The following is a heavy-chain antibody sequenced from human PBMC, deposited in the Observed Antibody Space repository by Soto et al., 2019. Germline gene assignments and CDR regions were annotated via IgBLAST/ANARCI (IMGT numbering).Heavy chain of an antibody. D-gene: IGHD3-3*01. Sequence: SLRLSCAASVFTFSSYAMHWFRQAPGKGLEWVAVISYDGRNKYYADSVKGRFTISRDNSKNTLYLQMNSLRAEDTAVYYCAREIERLLGYWGQGTLVTVSS. CDR2: ISYDGRNK. CDR3: AREIERLLGY. J-gene: IGHJ4*02. CDR1: VFTFSSYA. V-gene: IGHV3-30*04.